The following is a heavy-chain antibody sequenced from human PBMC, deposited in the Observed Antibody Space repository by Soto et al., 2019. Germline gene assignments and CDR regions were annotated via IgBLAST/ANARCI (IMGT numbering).Heavy chain of an antibody. V-gene: IGHV3-30*18. Sequence: QVQLVESGGGVVQPGRSLRLSCAASGFTFSSYGMHWVRQAPGKGLEWVAVISYDGSNKYYADSVKGRFTISRDNSKNTLYLQMNSLRAEDTAVYYCAKDPGGSLNYFDSWGQGTLVTVSS. CDR2: ISYDGSNK. CDR3: AKDPGGSLNYFDS. CDR1: GFTFSSYG. J-gene: IGHJ4*02.